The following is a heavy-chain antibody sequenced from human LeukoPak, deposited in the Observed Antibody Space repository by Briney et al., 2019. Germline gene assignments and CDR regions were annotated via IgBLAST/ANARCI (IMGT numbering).Heavy chain of an antibody. CDR3: TRDQGLCSGGSCYSFYYYYYGMDV. J-gene: IGHJ6*02. CDR2: ISYEGSNK. CDR1: VFTYSSYA. V-gene: IGHV3-30*04. Sequence: GGSLRHSCVASVFTYSSYAMHAVRQAPGKGVEWVAVISYEGSNKYYADSVKGRFTISRDNSKNTLYLRMNSQRAEDTAVYYCTRDQGLCSGGSCYSFYYYYYGMDVWGQGTTVTVSS. D-gene: IGHD2-15*01.